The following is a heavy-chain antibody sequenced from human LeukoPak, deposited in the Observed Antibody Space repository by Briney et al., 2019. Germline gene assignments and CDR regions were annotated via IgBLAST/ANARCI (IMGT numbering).Heavy chain of an antibody. V-gene: IGHV4-34*01. Sequence: KPSETLSLTCAVYGGSFSGYYWSWIRQPPGKGLEWIGEINHSGSTNYNPSLKSRVTISVDTSKNQFSLKLSSVTAADTAVYYCARGLRGYSYGARRDDYWGQGTLVTVSS. J-gene: IGHJ4*02. CDR3: ARGLRGYSYGARRDDY. CDR1: GGSFSGYY. CDR2: INHSGST. D-gene: IGHD5-18*01.